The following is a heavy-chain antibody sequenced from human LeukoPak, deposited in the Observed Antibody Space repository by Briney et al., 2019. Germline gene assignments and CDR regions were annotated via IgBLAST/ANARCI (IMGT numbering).Heavy chain of an antibody. V-gene: IGHV3-23*01. CDR3: AKSRHTSVWGSYHRYSDY. J-gene: IGHJ4*02. CDR1: GFTFSNYG. D-gene: IGHD3-16*02. Sequence: GGSLRLSCAASGFTFSNYGMSWVRQVPGKGLEWVSAISGSGGSTYYADSVKGRFTISRDNSKNTLYLQMNSLRAEDTAVYYCAKSRHTSVWGSYHRYSDYWGQGTLVTVSS. CDR2: ISGSGGST.